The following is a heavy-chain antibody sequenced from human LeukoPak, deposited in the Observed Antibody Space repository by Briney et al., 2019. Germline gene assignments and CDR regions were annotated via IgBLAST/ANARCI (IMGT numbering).Heavy chain of an antibody. D-gene: IGHD4-11*01. Sequence: GASVKVSCKASGYTFTGYYMHWVRQAPGQGLEWMGWINPNSGGTNYAQKFQGRVTMTRDTSISTAYMELSSLRSEDTAFYYCARVGDYSPRGWFDPWGQGTLVTVSS. V-gene: IGHV1-2*02. CDR3: ARVGDYSPRGWFDP. CDR2: INPNSGGT. CDR1: GYTFTGYY. J-gene: IGHJ5*02.